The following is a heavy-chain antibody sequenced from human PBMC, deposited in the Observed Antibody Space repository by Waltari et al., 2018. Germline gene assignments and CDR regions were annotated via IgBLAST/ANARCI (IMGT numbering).Heavy chain of an antibody. D-gene: IGHD2-15*01. J-gene: IGHJ4*02. Sequence: QLQLQESGPGLVKPSETLSLTCTVSGGSISSGSYYWSWIRQPAGKGLEWIGRIYTSGSTNYNPSLKSRVTISVDTSKNQFSLKLSSVTAADTAVYYCAREEYCSGGSCYSYFDYWGQGTLVTVSS. CDR1: GGSISSGSYY. V-gene: IGHV4-61*02. CDR2: IYTSGST. CDR3: AREEYCSGGSCYSYFDY.